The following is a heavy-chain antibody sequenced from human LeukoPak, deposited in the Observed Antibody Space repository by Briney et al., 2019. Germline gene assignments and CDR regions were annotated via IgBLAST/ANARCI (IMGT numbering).Heavy chain of an antibody. CDR1: GFTFSDYA. Sequence: GGSLRLSCAASGFTFSDYAMHWVRQAPGKGLEYVSGISNNGDSTYYADSVKGRFTISRDNAKNSLYLQMNSLRAEDTAVYYCARDIAAAAIWDYYYGMDVWGQGTTVTVSS. CDR3: ARDIAAAAIWDYYYGMDV. CDR2: ISNNGDST. V-gene: IGHV3-64*02. D-gene: IGHD6-13*01. J-gene: IGHJ6*02.